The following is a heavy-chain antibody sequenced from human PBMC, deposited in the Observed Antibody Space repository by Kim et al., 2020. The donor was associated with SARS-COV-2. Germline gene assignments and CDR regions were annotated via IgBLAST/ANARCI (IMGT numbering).Heavy chain of an antibody. CDR2: IFYSGTT. CDR3: ARGYCSGGRCYSSPDY. V-gene: IGHV4-59*13. Sequence: ETLSLTCTVSGDSISSYYWSWIRQPPGKGLDWIGYIFYSGTTNCNPSLKGRVTISVDTSKNKFSLKLSSVTAADTAVYYCARGYCSGGRCYSSPDYWGLGTLVTVSS. D-gene: IGHD2-15*01. J-gene: IGHJ4*02. CDR1: GDSISSYY.